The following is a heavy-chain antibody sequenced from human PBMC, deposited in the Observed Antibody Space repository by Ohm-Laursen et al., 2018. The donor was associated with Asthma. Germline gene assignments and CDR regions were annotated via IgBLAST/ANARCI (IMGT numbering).Heavy chain of an antibody. V-gene: IGHV3-33*05. J-gene: IGHJ4*02. D-gene: IGHD3-22*01. Sequence: SLRLSCAASGFTFSTYGMHWVRQAPGKGLEWVAVISYDGSNKYYADSVKGRFTISRDNSKNTLFLQMNSLRAEDTAVYYCAKDRDYYDSSGYSYSAFYDYWGQGTLVTVSS. CDR2: ISYDGSNK. CDR3: AKDRDYYDSSGYSYSAFYDY. CDR1: GFTFSTYG.